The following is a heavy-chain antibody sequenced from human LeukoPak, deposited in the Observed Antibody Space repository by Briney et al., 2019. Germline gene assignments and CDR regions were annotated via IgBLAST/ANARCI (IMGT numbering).Heavy chain of an antibody. CDR1: GFTFSSYG. D-gene: IGHD1-26*01. Sequence: GGSLRLSCAASGFTFSSYGMSWVRQAPGQGLEWVSAISGSGGSTYYADSVKGRFTISRDNSKNTLYLQMNSLRAEDSAVYYCANMGFPRGATLGGGFDYWGQGTLVTVSS. CDR2: ISGSGGST. V-gene: IGHV3-23*01. CDR3: ANMGFPRGATLGGGFDY. J-gene: IGHJ4*02.